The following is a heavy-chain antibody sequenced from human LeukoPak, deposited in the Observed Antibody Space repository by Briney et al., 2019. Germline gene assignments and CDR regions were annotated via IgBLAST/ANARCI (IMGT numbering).Heavy chain of an antibody. Sequence: GGSLRLSCAASGFTFSSYAMSWVRQAPGKGLEWVSAISGSCGSTYYADPVKGRFTISRDNSKNTLYLQMNSLRAEDTAVYYCAKDCGFGGDCLAFDYWGQGTLVTVSS. D-gene: IGHD2-21*02. V-gene: IGHV3-23*01. J-gene: IGHJ4*02. CDR1: GFTFSSYA. CDR2: ISGSCGST. CDR3: AKDCGFGGDCLAFDY.